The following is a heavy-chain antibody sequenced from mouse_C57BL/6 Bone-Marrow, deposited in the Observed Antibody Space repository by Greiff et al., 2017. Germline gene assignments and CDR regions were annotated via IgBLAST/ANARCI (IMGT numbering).Heavy chain of an antibody. D-gene: IGHD2-12*01. CDR2: ISDGGSYT. J-gene: IGHJ4*01. V-gene: IGHV5-4*01. Sequence: EVKVVESGGGLVKPGGSLKLSCAASGFTFSSYAMSWVRQTPEKRLEWVATISDGGSYTYYPDNVKGRFTISRDNAKNNLYLQMSHLKSEDTAMYYCARDNYYSQEDYYAMDYWGQGTSGTVSS. CDR1: GFTFSSYA. CDR3: ARDNYYSQEDYYAMDY.